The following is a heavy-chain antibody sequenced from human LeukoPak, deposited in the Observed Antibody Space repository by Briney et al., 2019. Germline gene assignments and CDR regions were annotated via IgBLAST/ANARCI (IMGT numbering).Heavy chain of an antibody. CDR1: GFTFSSYR. CDR2: ISSSSSYI. D-gene: IGHD3-9*01. J-gene: IGHJ4*02. Sequence: PGRSLRLSCAASGFTFSSYRMNWVRQAPGKGLEWVSSISSSSSYIYYADSVKGRFTISRDNAKNSLYLQMNSLRAEDTAVYYCARVRIDRLVDYWGQGTLVTVSS. V-gene: IGHV3-21*01. CDR3: ARVRIDRLVDY.